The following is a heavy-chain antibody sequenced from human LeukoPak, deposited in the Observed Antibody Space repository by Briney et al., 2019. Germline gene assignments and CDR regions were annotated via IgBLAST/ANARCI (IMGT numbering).Heavy chain of an antibody. CDR3: ARADSYGSVFDY. Sequence: PGGSLRLSCAASRFTFSSYSMNWVRQAPGKGLEWVSSISSSSSYIYYADSVKGRFTISRDNAKNSLYLQMNSLRAEDTAVYYCARADSYGSVFDYWGQGTLVTVSS. CDR2: ISSSSSYI. J-gene: IGHJ4*02. CDR1: RFTFSSYS. D-gene: IGHD5-18*01. V-gene: IGHV3-21*01.